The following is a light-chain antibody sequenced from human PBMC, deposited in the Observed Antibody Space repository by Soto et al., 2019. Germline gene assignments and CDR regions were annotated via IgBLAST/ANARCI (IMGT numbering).Light chain of an antibody. V-gene: IGLV2-14*01. CDR2: EVT. CDR3: ASYRSANTLVV. CDR1: SRDIGNYNY. Sequence: QSSLTHPASVSGSPGQSITISCTGTSRDIGNYNYVSWYQHHPGKAPKLMIYEVTSRPSGVSDRFSGSKPGMTASLTISGLQPEDEADYFCASYRSANTLVVFGTGTKVTVL. J-gene: IGLJ1*01.